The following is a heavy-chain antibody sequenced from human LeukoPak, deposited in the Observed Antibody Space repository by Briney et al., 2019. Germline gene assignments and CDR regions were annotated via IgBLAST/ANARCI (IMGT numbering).Heavy chain of an antibody. CDR1: GGSISSSSYY. J-gene: IGHJ6*03. V-gene: IGHV4-39*07. D-gene: IGHD3-16*01. Sequence: SETLSLTCTVSGGSISSSSYYWGWIRQPPGKGLEWIGSIYYSGSTYYNPSLKSRVTISVDTSKNQFSLKLSSVTAADTAVYYCARDRFGNYYYYMDVWGKGTTVTVS. CDR3: ARDRFGNYYYYMDV. CDR2: IYYSGST.